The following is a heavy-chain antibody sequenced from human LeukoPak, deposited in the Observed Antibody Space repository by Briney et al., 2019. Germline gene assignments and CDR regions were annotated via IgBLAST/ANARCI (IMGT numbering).Heavy chain of an antibody. J-gene: IGHJ4*02. CDR2: IYSGGST. CDR1: GFTVSSNY. CDR3: ARVVRDGDYGVY. D-gene: IGHD4-17*01. V-gene: IGHV3-53*01. Sequence: GGSLRLSCAASGFTVSSNYMSWVRQAPGKGLEWVSVIYSGGSTYYADSVKGRFTISRDNSKNTLYLQMNSLRAEDTAVYYCARVVRDGDYGVYWGQGTLVTVSS.